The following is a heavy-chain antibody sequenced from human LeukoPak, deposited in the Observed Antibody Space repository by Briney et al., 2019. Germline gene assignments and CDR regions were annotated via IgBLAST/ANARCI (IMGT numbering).Heavy chain of an antibody. Sequence: PSETLSLTCTVSGGSISSYYWSWIRQPPGKGLEWIGYISYSGNTNYNPSLKSRVTVSLDTSKNELSLKVSSVTAADTAAYYCASGFSGDGYEFEVYWGQGTLVTVSS. V-gene: IGHV4-59*08. J-gene: IGHJ4*02. CDR2: ISYSGNT. CDR3: ASGFSGDGYEFEVY. CDR1: GGSISSYY. D-gene: IGHD5-24*01.